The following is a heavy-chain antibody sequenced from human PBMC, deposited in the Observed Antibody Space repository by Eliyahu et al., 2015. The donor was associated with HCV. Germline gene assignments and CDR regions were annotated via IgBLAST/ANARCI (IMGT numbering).Heavy chain of an antibody. CDR1: GDSISSRNYN. CDR3: VRHKDCTSTTYCPLMYHYGMDV. V-gene: IGHV4-39*01. D-gene: IGHD2-2*01. J-gene: IGHJ6*02. Sequence: QVQLQESGPGLVKPSETLSLTCTVSGDSISSRNYNWGWIRQPPGKNLEWIGSVSYSGGTYYNPSLQSRLTISEDTSKNQFSLNLSSVTAADTALYYCVRHKDCTSTTYCPLMYHYGMDVWGQGTTVTVSS. CDR2: VSYSGGT.